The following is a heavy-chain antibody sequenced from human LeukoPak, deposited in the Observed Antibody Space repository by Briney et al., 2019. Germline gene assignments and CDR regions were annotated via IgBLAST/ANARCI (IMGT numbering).Heavy chain of an antibody. Sequence: PGRSLRLSCAASGLTFSDYVLYWVRQAPGKGLEWVAVTSYDGSSEYYTDSVKGRFTVSRDNSRSTLYLQMNSLRVEDTGVYYWSRALSQGAGAAVPSAPIDYWGQGTLVTVSS. V-gene: IGHV3-30-3*01. CDR1: GLTFSDYV. D-gene: IGHD2-2*01. CDR2: TSYDGSSE. J-gene: IGHJ4*02. CDR3: SRALSQGAGAAVPSAPIDY.